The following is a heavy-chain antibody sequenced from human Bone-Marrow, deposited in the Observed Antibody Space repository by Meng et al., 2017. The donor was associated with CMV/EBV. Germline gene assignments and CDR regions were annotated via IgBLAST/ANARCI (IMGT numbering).Heavy chain of an antibody. Sequence: QVQLVRSGAEGKKLGASVTVSCKASGYTFTSYGISWVRQAPGRGLEWMGWISAYNGNTNYAQKLQGRVTMTTDTSTSTAYMGLRSLRSDDTAVYYCAWGSETYYFDYWVQGTLVTVSS. CDR2: ISAYNGNT. D-gene: IGHD3-16*01. CDR1: GYTFTSYG. V-gene: IGHV1-18*01. CDR3: AWGSETYYFDY. J-gene: IGHJ4*02.